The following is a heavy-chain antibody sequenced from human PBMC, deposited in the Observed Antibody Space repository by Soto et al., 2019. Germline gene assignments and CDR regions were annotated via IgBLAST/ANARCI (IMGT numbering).Heavy chain of an antibody. CDR2: IYHSGST. Sequence: SETLSLTCAVSGGSISSSNWWSWVRQPPGKGLEWIGEIYHSGSTNYNPSLKRRDTISVDKSKNKFYLKLSSKTAADTAVYYCAGETPGIAAAGNYYYYGMDVWGQGTTVT. CDR3: AGETPGIAAAGNYYYYGMDV. J-gene: IGHJ6*02. V-gene: IGHV4-4*02. CDR1: GGSISSSNW. D-gene: IGHD6-13*01.